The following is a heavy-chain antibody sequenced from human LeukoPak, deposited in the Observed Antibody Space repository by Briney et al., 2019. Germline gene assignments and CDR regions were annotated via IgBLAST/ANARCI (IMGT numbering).Heavy chain of an antibody. J-gene: IGHJ5*02. CDR2: INPNSGGT. D-gene: IGHD6-6*01. Sequence: GASVQVSCKASGYTFTGYYMHWVRQAPGQGLEWMGRINPNSGGTNYAQKFQGRVIMTRDTSISTAYMELSRLRFDDTAVYYCARDEYSTSSGGSWGQGTLVTVSS. V-gene: IGHV1-2*06. CDR3: ARDEYSTSSGGS. CDR1: GYTFTGYY.